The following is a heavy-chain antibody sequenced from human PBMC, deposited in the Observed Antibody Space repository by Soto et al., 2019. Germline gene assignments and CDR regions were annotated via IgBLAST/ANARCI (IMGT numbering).Heavy chain of an antibody. Sequence: PGESLKISCKGSGYSFTSYWIGWVRQMPGKGLEWMGIIYPGDSDTRYSPSFQGQVTISADKSISTAYLQWSSLKASDTAMYYCGRETPADPYYYGSGSYYPFDYWGQGTLVTVSS. CDR2: IYPGDSDT. D-gene: IGHD3-10*01. CDR1: GYSFTSYW. CDR3: GRETPADPYYYGSGSYYPFDY. V-gene: IGHV5-51*01. J-gene: IGHJ4*02.